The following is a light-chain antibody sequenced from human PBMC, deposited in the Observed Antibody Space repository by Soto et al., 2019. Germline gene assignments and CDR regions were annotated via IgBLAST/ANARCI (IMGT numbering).Light chain of an antibody. V-gene: IGKV1-39*01. CDR1: QSIGTY. CDR3: QQSYTTPYT. Sequence: DIQLTQSPSSLSAPVGDRVTVTCRASQSIGTYLNWDQQKPGKAPKVLIYGASILQSGVPSRFIGSGSVTDFTLTISSLLPEDVAPSCCQQSYTTPYTFGQGTKLEIK. CDR2: GAS. J-gene: IGKJ2*01.